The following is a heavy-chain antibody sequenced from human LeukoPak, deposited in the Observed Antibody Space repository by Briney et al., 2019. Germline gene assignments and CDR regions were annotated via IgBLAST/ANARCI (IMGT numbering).Heavy chain of an antibody. CDR2: INPNSGGT. Sequence: ASVKVSCKASGYTFTDYYMHWVRQAPGQGLEWMGWINPNSGGTNYAQKFKGRVTMTRDTSITTAYMELSRLTSDDTAVFFCARASDWHDYGVDVWGQGTTVTVSS. CDR3: ARASDWHDYGVDV. V-gene: IGHV1-2*02. D-gene: IGHD6-19*01. CDR1: GYTFTDYY. J-gene: IGHJ6*02.